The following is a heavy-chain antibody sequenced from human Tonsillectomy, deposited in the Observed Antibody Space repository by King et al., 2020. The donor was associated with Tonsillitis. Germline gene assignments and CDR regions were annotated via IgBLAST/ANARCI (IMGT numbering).Heavy chain of an antibody. J-gene: IGHJ4*02. CDR1: GGSVSSGSYY. Sequence: LQLQESGPGLVKPSETLSLTCTVSGGSVSSGSYYWSWIRQPPGKGLEWIGYIYYSGSTNYNPSLKSRVTISVDTSKNQFSLKLSSVTAADTAVYYCASHSGSYDFDNWGQGTLVTVSS. V-gene: IGHV4-61*01. CDR3: ASHSGSYDFDN. D-gene: IGHD1-26*01. CDR2: IYYSGST.